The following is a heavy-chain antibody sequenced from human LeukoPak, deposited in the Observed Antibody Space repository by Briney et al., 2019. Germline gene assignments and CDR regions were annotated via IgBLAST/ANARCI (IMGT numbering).Heavy chain of an antibody. V-gene: IGHV3-48*04. Sequence: GGSLRLSCAASGFTFSSYSMNWVRQAPGKGLEWGSYISGSSSTIYYADSVKGRFTISRDSAKNSLYLQMNSLRAEDTAVYYCARGVPYDSWSGPHYSDYWGQGTLVTVSS. CDR2: ISGSSSTI. D-gene: IGHD3-3*01. CDR3: ARGVPYDSWSGPHYSDY. CDR1: GFTFSSYS. J-gene: IGHJ4*02.